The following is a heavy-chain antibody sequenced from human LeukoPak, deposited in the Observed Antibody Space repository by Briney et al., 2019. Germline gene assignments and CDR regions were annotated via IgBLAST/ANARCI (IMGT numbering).Heavy chain of an antibody. D-gene: IGHD6-13*01. CDR1: GFTFSSYS. CDR2: ISSSGSFI. Sequence: GGSLRLSCAASGFTFSSYSMNWVRQAPGKGLEWVSSISSSGSFIYYADSVKGRLTTSRDNAKNSLYLQMNSLRSEDTAVYYCAQQLVSHSDYWGQGTLVTVSS. CDR3: AQQLVSHSDY. V-gene: IGHV3-21*04. J-gene: IGHJ4*02.